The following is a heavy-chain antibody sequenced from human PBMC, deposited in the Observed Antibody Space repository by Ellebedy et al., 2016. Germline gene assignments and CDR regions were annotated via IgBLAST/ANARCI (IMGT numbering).Heavy chain of an antibody. V-gene: IGHV4-31*03. CDR3: ARDDRDGYNLGLDY. Sequence: SETLSLTXTVSGASITRGGYYWSWIRQLPGKGLEWIGYIYHSGTTQYNPSLKSRVTISVDKSKNQFSLKLTSVTAADTAVYYCARDDRDGYNLGLDYWGQGTLVTVSS. D-gene: IGHD5-24*01. CDR2: IYHSGTT. CDR1: GASITRGGYY. J-gene: IGHJ4*02.